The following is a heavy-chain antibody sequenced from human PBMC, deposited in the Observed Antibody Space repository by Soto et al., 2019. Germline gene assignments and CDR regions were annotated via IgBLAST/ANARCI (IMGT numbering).Heavy chain of an antibody. Sequence: SETLSLTCAVSGGSISSGGYSWSWIRQPPGKGLEWIGYIYHSGSTYYNPSLKSRVTISVDRSKNQFSLKLSSVTAANTAVYYCARAHYGDYGYGMDVWGQGTTVTVSS. V-gene: IGHV4-30-2*01. CDR3: ARAHYGDYGYGMDV. J-gene: IGHJ6*02. CDR1: GGSISSGGYS. D-gene: IGHD4-17*01. CDR2: IYHSGST.